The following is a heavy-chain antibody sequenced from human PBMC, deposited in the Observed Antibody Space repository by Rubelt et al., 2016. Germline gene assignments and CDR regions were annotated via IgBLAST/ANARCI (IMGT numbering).Heavy chain of an antibody. D-gene: IGHD3-22*01. J-gene: IGHJ3*02. Sequence: SVKGRFTISRDNSKNTLYLQMNSLRAEDTAVYYCANGYYDSSGYYFGAFDIWGQGTMVTVSS. CDR3: ANGYYDSSGYYFGAFDI. V-gene: IGHV3-30*02.